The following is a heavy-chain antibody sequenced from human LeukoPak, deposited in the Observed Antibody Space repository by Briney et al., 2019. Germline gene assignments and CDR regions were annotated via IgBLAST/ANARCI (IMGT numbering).Heavy chain of an antibody. J-gene: IGHJ4*02. CDR1: GFPFSDYY. CDR3: ARMNLGN. V-gene: IGHV3-11*06. CDR2: ISNSYT. Sequence: GGSLRLSCAASGFPFSDYYMSWIPQAPRKGLEWISYISNSYTKYADSVKGRFTISRDNAENSLYLQMNGLKAEDTAVYHCARMNLGNWGQGTLVTVSS. D-gene: IGHD3-16*01.